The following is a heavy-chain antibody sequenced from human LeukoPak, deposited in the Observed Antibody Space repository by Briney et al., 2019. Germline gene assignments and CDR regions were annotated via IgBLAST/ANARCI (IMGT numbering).Heavy chain of an antibody. CDR1: GFTFDDYA. J-gene: IGHJ4*02. D-gene: IGHD3-3*01. Sequence: GGSLRLSCVASGFTFDDYAMHWVRQAPGKGLEGVSGISWNSGSIGYADSVKGRFTISRDNAKNSLYLQMNSLRAEDTALYYCAKDAEYYDFWSGYYTTPLDYWGQGTLVTVSS. CDR2: ISWNSGSI. CDR3: AKDAEYYDFWSGYYTTPLDY. V-gene: IGHV3-9*01.